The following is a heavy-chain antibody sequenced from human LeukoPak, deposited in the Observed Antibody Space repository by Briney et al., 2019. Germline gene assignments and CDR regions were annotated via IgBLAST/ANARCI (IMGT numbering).Heavy chain of an antibody. CDR2: IWYDGSNK. D-gene: IGHD5-12*01. J-gene: IGHJ4*02. CDR3: ARGLLSGYDWKYYFDY. V-gene: IGHV3-33*01. CDR1: GFTFSSYG. Sequence: GGSLRLSCAASGFTFSSYGMHWVRQAPGMGLEWVAVIWYDGSNKYYADSVKGRFTISRDNSKNTLYLQMNSLRAEDTAVYYCARGLLSGYDWKYYFDYWGQGTLVTVSS.